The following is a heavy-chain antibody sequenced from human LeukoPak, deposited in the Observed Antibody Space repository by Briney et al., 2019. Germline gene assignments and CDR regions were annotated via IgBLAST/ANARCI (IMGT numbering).Heavy chain of an antibody. V-gene: IGHV7-4-1*02. CDR1: GYTFTSYA. D-gene: IGHD3-22*01. Sequence: GASVKVSCKASGYTFTSYAMNWVRQAPGQGLEWMGWINTNTGNPTYAQGFTGRFVFSLDTSVSTAYLQISSLKAEDTAVYYCARDREYYYDSSGSHPNYYYYYGMDVWGQGTTVTVSS. CDR3: ARDREYYYDSSGSHPNYYYYYGMDV. CDR2: INTNTGNP. J-gene: IGHJ6*02.